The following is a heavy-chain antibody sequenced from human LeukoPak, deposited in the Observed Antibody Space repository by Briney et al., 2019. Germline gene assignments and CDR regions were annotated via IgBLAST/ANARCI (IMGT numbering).Heavy chain of an antibody. D-gene: IGHD3-16*01. CDR2: ISGSGGSS. CDR1: GFTFTNYA. CDR3: ARLGRYADY. J-gene: IGHJ4*02. Sequence: PGGSLRLSCAASGFTFTNYAMTWVRQVPGKGLEWASHISGSGGSSYHVDSVKGRFTISRDNSKNTLYLQMNSLRAEDTAVYYCARLGRYADYWGQGTLVTVSS. V-gene: IGHV3-23*01.